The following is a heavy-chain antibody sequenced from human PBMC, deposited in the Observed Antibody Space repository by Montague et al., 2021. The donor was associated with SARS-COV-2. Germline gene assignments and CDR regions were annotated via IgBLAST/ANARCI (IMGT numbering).Heavy chain of an antibody. CDR2: IYHTGRT. CDR1: HGSTSSSSYY. CDR3: AVVDILTGYSLNY. V-gene: IGHV4-39*01. D-gene: IGHD3-9*01. Sequence: SETLSLTCTVSHGSTSSSSYYWGWIRQPPGKGLEWIGGIYHTGRTYNNPSPKSRVTLSVDTSRNQFSLKVSSVTAAETAMYYCAVVDILTGYSLNYWGQGTLVTVSS. J-gene: IGHJ4*02.